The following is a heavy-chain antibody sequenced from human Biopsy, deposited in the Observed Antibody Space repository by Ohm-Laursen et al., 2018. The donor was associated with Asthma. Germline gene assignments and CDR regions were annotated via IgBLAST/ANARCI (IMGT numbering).Heavy chain of an antibody. CDR3: ARGDSSNWSHYYFDY. Sequence: SLRLSCTASGFAVSRDHMHWVRQAPGKGLEWVSSITSSSSYIFYADSVKGRFTISRDNPRNSLYLQMNSPRAEDTAVYYCARGDSSNWSHYYFDYWGQGTLVTVSS. V-gene: IGHV3-21*04. CDR2: ITSSSSYI. J-gene: IGHJ4*02. D-gene: IGHD3-22*01. CDR1: GFAVSRDH.